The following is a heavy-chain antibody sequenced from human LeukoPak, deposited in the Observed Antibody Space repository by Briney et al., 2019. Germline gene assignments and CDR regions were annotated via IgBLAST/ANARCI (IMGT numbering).Heavy chain of an antibody. J-gene: IGHJ3*02. CDR3: ARYIVQDAFDI. D-gene: IGHD2/OR15-2a*01. V-gene: IGHV3-7*01. CDR1: GFTFSSYW. Sequence: RGSLRLSCAASGFTFSSYWMSWVRQAPGKGLEWVANIKQDGSEKYYVDSVKGRFTISRDNAKNSLYLQMNSLRAEDTAVYYCARYIVQDAFDIWGQGTMVTVSS. CDR2: IKQDGSEK.